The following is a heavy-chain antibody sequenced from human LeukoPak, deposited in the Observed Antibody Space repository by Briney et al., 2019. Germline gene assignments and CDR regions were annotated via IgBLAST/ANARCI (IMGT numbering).Heavy chain of an antibody. CDR1: GYTFTSYG. J-gene: IGHJ3*02. CDR3: ARGMEPHYITMIVDGSDAFDI. D-gene: IGHD3-22*01. CDR2: ISAYNGNT. Sequence: GASVEVSCKASGYTFTSYGISWVRQAPGQGLEWMGWISAYNGNTNYAQKLQGRVTMTTDTSTSTAYMELRSLRSDDTAVYYCARGMEPHYITMIVDGSDAFDIWGQGTMVTVSS. V-gene: IGHV1-18*01.